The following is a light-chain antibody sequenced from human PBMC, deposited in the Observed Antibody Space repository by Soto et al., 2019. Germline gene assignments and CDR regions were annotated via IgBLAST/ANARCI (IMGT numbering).Light chain of an antibody. J-gene: IGLJ1*01. CDR3: CSFTSINTYV. CDR2: GVS. CDR1: FSDIGRYEF. Sequence: QSVLTQPASVSGSPGQSITISCAGTFSDIGRYEFVSWYQQHPGKAPKVLIYGVSKRPSGVSNRFSGSKSGNTASLTISGLQAEDESDYYCCSFTSINTYVFGTGTKVTLL. V-gene: IGLV2-23*02.